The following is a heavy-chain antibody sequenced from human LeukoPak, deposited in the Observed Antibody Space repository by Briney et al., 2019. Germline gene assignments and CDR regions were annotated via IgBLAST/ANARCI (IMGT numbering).Heavy chain of an antibody. CDR1: GGSISSSSYY. J-gene: IGHJ4*02. V-gene: IGHV4-39*07. CDR3: ARTPLEYSGYKFDY. CDR2: IYYSGST. Sequence: SETLSLTCTVSGGSISSSSYYWGWIRQPPGKGLEWIGSIYYSGSTYYNPSLKSRVTISVDTFKNQFSLKLSSVTAADTAVYYCARTPLEYSGYKFDYWGQGTLVTVSS. D-gene: IGHD5-12*01.